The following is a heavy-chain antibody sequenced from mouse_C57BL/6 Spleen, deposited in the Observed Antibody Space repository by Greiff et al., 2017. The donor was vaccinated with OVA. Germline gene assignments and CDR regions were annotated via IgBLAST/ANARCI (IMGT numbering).Heavy chain of an antibody. J-gene: IGHJ3*01. CDR1: GFAFSSYW. D-gene: IGHD1-1*01. CDR3: ERDGSNYGFAY. V-gene: IGHV1-80*01. Sequence: VQLQQSGAELVKPGASVKISCKASGFAFSSYWMNWVKQRPGKGLEWIGQIYPGDGDTNYNGKFKGKATLTAAKSYSTAYMQLSSLTTEDSAVDCCERDGSNYGFAYWGQGTLVTVSA. CDR2: IYPGDGDT.